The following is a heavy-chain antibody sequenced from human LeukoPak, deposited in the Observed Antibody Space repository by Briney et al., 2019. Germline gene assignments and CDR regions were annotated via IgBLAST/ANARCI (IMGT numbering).Heavy chain of an antibody. Sequence: SETLPLTCTVSGGSINTPNYYWGWIRQTPGKGLEWIGNIFYSGSTYYNPSLKSRVTISVDTSKNQFSLKLSSVTAADTAVYYCARDSTDLAHYMDVWGKGTTVTVSS. D-gene: IGHD4-17*01. V-gene: IGHV4-39*07. J-gene: IGHJ6*03. CDR1: GGSINTPNYY. CDR2: IFYSGST. CDR3: ARDSTDLAHYMDV.